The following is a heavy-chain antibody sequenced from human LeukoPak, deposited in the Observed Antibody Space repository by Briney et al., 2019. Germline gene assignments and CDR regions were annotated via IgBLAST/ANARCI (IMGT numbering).Heavy chain of an antibody. CDR2: MYYSGST. J-gene: IGHJ4*02. Sequence: SETLSLTCSVSGGSISSYYWSWIRQPPGKGLEWIGYMYYSGSTNYNPSLKSRVTISVETSKNQFSLKLSSVTAADTAVYYCARTTYYDFWSGYYGDYWGQGTLVTVSS. D-gene: IGHD3-3*01. CDR1: GGSISSYY. V-gene: IGHV4-59*08. CDR3: ARTTYYDFWSGYYGDY.